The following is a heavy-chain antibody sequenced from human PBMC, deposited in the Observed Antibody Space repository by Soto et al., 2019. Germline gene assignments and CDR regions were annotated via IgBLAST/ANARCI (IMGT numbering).Heavy chain of an antibody. CDR2: ISGSGSNT. V-gene: IGHV3-23*01. CDR1: GFTFSSYA. Sequence: EVQLLESGGGLVQPGGSLRLSCAASGFTFSSYAMSWVRQAPEKGLEWVSAISGSGSNTYYADSVKGRFTISRDNSKNTLYLQMNSLRAEDTAVYYCAKEPYYDFWSGYHYYFDHWGQGTLVTVSS. CDR3: AKEPYYDFWSGYHYYFDH. D-gene: IGHD3-3*01. J-gene: IGHJ4*02.